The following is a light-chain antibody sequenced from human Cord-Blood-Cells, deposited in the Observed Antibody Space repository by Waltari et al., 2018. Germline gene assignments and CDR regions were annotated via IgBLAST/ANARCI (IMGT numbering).Light chain of an antibody. J-gene: IGLJ1*01. CDR1: GPTIGRNP. CDR2: SNN. CDR3: AAWDDSLNGPV. Sequence: QSVLTQPPSASGTPGQRVPTSCSGSGPTIGRNPVKLYQQLPGTAPKLLIYSNNQRPSGIPDRFSGSKSGTSASRAISGLQSEDEADYYGAAWDDSLNGPVFGTGTKVTVL. V-gene: IGLV1-44*01.